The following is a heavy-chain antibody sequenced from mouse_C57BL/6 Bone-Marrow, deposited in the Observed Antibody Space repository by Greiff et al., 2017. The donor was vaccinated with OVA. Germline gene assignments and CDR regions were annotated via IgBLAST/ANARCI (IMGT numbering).Heavy chain of an antibody. J-gene: IGHJ3*01. D-gene: IGHD4-1*02. CDR3: ARDPTVAWFAY. V-gene: IGHV5-4*01. Sequence: DVKLVESGGGLVKPGGSLKLSCAASGFTFSSYAMSWVRQTPEKRLEWVATISDGGSYTYYPANVKGRFTISRDTAKNNLYLQMSHLKSEDTAMYYCARDPTVAWFAYWGQGTLVTVSA. CDR2: ISDGGSYT. CDR1: GFTFSSYA.